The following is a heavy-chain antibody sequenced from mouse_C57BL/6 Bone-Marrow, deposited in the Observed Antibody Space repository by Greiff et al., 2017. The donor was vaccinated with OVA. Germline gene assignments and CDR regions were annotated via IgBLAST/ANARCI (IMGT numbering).Heavy chain of an antibody. CDR3: ARSFITTVVVPMDY. CDR1: GYTFTSYG. CDR2: IYPRSGNT. V-gene: IGHV1-81*01. J-gene: IGHJ4*01. Sequence: VHLVESGAELARPGASVKLSCKASGYTFTSYGISWVKQRTGQGLEWIGEIYPRSGNTYYNEKFKGKATLTADKSSSTAYMELRSLTSEDSAVYFCARSFITTVVVPMDYWGQGTSVTVSS. D-gene: IGHD1-1*01.